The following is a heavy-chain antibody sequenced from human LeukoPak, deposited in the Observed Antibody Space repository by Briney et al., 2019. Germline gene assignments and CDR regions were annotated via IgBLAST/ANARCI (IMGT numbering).Heavy chain of an antibody. CDR3: ARSVTGIYYYYYMDV. Sequence: ASVKVSCKASGYTFTNYYMHWVRQAPGQGLGWLGLIAPSGGSTWYAQKFQGRVTMTRDMSTSTDYMELSSLRSEDTAVYYCARSVTGIYYYYYMDVWGKGTTVTVSS. CDR1: GYTFTNYY. J-gene: IGHJ6*03. V-gene: IGHV1-46*01. D-gene: IGHD3-10*01. CDR2: IAPSGGST.